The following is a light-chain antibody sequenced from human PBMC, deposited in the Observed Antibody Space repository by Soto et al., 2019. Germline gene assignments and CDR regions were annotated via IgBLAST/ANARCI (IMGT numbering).Light chain of an antibody. CDR2: AVS. V-gene: IGKV1-39*01. CDR3: QQSYSTPWT. J-gene: IGKJ1*01. Sequence: DIQMTQSPSSLSASVGDRVTITCRASQSVTSYLNWYQQKPGKAPKLLIYAVSNLQSGVPSRFSGSGSWTEFTLTISSLQPEDFATYYCQQSYSTPWTFGQGTKVEI. CDR1: QSVTSY.